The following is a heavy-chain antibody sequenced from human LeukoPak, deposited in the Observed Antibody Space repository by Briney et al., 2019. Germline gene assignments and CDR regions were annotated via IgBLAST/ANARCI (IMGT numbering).Heavy chain of an antibody. CDR2: ISGSGGST. J-gene: IGHJ6*03. CDR3: ARSGIKMVRGVIIKSPYHMGV. Sequence: GGSLRLSCAASGFTFSSYAMSWVRQAPGKGLEWVSAISGSGGSTYYADSVKGRFTISRDNSKNSLSLQMNSLRAEDTAVYYCARSGIKMVRGVIIKSPYHMGVWGKGTTVTVSS. D-gene: IGHD3-10*01. V-gene: IGHV3-23*01. CDR1: GFTFSSYA.